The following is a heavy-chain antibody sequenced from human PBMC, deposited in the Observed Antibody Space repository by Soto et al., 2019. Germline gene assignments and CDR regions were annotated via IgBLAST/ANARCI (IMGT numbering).Heavy chain of an antibody. D-gene: IGHD5-18*01. CDR2: IYTGESDT. J-gene: IGHJ3*02. CDR3: ARPGGKYRYDYYPHAFDI. CDR1: GYNLTFLW. Sequence: PGEFLKTCRNGFGYNLTFLWIGWVRQMPGKGVEWMGIIYTGESDTKYNPSYQGQVPITAAKSISTAYLQWSRLKASDTAMYYCARPGGKYRYDYYPHAFDIWGQGTMVTVSS. V-gene: IGHV5-51*01.